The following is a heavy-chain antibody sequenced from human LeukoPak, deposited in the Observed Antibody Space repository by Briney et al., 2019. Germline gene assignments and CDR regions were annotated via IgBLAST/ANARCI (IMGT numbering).Heavy chain of an antibody. D-gene: IGHD3-22*01. CDR2: ISTYNGNT. CDR1: GYTFTSYG. J-gene: IGHJ4*02. V-gene: IGHV1-18*01. Sequence: ASVKVSFKCSGYTFTSYGISWVRQPHGQGIEWMGWISTYNGNTNYAQKLQGRVTMTTDTSTSTVYMELRSLRSDDTGVYYCARESGGLYYYDSSGLFDYWGQGTLVTVSS. CDR3: ARESGGLYYYDSSGLFDY.